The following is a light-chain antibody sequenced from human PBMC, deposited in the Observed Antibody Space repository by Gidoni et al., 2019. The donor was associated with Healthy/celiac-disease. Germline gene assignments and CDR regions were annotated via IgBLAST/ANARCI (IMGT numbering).Light chain of an antibody. CDR2: GAS. Sequence: EIVMTQSPASLSVSPGERAPLSCRASQSVSSNLAWYQQKPGQAPRLLIYGASTRATGIPARFSGSGSGTEFTPTTSSLQSEDSAVYYCQQYNNWPPFTFGPGTKVDIK. V-gene: IGKV3-15*01. CDR3: QQYNNWPPFT. CDR1: QSVSSN. J-gene: IGKJ3*01.